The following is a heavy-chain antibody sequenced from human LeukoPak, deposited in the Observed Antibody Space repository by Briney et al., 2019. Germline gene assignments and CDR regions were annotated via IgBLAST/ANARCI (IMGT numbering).Heavy chain of an antibody. CDR2: INPNSGGT. V-gene: IGHV1-2*02. J-gene: IGHJ5*02. Sequence: ASVKVSCKASGYTFIGYYVHWLRQAPGQGLEWMGWINPNSGGTNYAQKFQGRVTMTRDTSISTAYMELSRLRSDDTAVYYCAWEFPFTSSLSYRNWFDPWGQGTLVTVSS. CDR3: AWEFPFTSSLSYRNWFDP. CDR1: GYTFIGYY. D-gene: IGHD6-6*01.